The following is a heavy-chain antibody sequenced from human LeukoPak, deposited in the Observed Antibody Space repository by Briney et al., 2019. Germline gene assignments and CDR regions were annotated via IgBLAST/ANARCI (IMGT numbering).Heavy chain of an antibody. V-gene: IGHV1-69*01. CDR3: ARAGSSGWDYYFDY. J-gene: IGHJ4*02. D-gene: IGHD6-19*01. CDR1: VGTFSSYT. CDR2: IIPIFGTA. Sequence: SVNVSCKASVGTFSSYTITWVRQAPGQGLEWMGGIIPIFGTANYAQKFRGRVTITADESTSTAYMELSSLRSEDTAVYYCARAGSSGWDYYFDYWGQGTLVTVSS.